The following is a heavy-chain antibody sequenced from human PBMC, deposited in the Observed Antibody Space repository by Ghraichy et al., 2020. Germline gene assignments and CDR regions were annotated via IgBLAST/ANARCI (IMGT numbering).Heavy chain of an antibody. CDR3: AKDIKVHNACNPLFDS. J-gene: IGHJ4*02. V-gene: IGHV3-9*01. Sequence: GGSLRLSCAASGFTFDDFGMHWVRQVPEKGLEWVSGITWNSANIGYVDSVRGRFTISRDNAKKSLYLDMNSLRVEDTALYYCAKDIKVHNACNPLFDSWGQGTLVTVSS. D-gene: IGHD2/OR15-2a*01. CDR2: ITWNSANI. CDR1: GFTFDDFG.